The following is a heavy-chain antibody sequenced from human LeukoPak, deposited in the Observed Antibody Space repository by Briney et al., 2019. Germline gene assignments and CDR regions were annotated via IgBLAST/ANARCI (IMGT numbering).Heavy chain of an antibody. CDR3: TRSSGDFLGNDY. V-gene: IGHV3-33*01. Sequence: PGGSLRLSCAASGFTFSYYGMHWVRQAPGKGLEWVALIWYDGSKKYYADSVMGRFTISRDNPKNTLYLQMNSLRAEDTAVYYCTRSSGDFLGNDYWGQGTLVTVSS. J-gene: IGHJ4*02. D-gene: IGHD4-17*01. CDR1: GFTFSYYG. CDR2: IWYDGSKK.